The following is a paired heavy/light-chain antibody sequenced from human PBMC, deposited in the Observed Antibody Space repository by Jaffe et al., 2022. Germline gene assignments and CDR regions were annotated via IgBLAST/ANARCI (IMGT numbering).Heavy chain of an antibody. CDR2: INAANGHT. Sequence: QVQLVQSGAEVKKAGASVQVSCKASGYTFTDYSIHWVRQAPGQRLEWVGRINAANGHTKYSQKFQGRVTITRDRSANIVYMGLSSLRSEDTALYYCARTSSPTSYDYIWGNYGGSYYFDYWGQGTLVTVSS. V-gene: IGHV1-3*01. CDR1: GYTFTDYS. CDR3: ARTSSPTSYDYIWGNYGGSYYFDY. J-gene: IGHJ4*02. D-gene: IGHD3-16*01.
Light chain of an antibody. V-gene: IGKV3-20*01. CDR2: GAS. Sequence: EIVLTQSPGTLSLSPGERATLSCRASQSVTSNYLAWYLHKPGQAPRLLIYGASTRAAGVPDRVSGSGSGTDFTLTISRLEPEDFAVYYCHQYGNSVTFGGGTKVEIK. J-gene: IGKJ4*01. CDR1: QSVTSNY. CDR3: HQYGNSVT.